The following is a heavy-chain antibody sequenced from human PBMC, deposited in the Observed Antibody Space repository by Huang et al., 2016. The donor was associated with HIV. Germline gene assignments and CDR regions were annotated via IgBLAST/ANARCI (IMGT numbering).Heavy chain of an antibody. J-gene: IGHJ4*02. D-gene: IGHD1-26*01. CDR1: GFPFSDYY. V-gene: IGHV3-11*01. CDR2: ISSSGSDI. Sequence: QVQLVESGGGLVKPGGSLRLSCAASGFPFSDYYMSWIRQATGKRVEWGSYISSSGSDIYYTDSVKGRFTISRDNAKNSLYLQMNSLRAEDTAVYYCARSSGELGAPHNWGQGTLVTVSS. CDR3: ARSSGELGAPHN.